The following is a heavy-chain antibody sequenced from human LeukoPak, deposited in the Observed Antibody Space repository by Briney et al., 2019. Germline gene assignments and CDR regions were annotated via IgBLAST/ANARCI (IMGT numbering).Heavy chain of an antibody. V-gene: IGHV3-7*01. CDR1: GFTFSSSW. CDR2: MNQDGSRK. Sequence: GGSLRLSCVASGFTFSSSWMSWVRQGPGKGPEWEANMNQDGSRKFYVDPVEGRFTISRDNAKNSLFLEMNGLRDEDTAVYYCTRDSQGSGTYSTDHWGQGTLVTVSS. D-gene: IGHD3-10*01. CDR3: TRDSQGSGTYSTDH. J-gene: IGHJ4*02.